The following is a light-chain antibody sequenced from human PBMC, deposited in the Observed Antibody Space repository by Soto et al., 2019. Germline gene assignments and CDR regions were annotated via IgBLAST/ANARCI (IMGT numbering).Light chain of an antibody. CDR2: GNS. V-gene: IGLV1-40*01. CDR1: SSNIGAGYD. CDR3: QSYDSSLSVV. J-gene: IGLJ2*01. Sequence: QLVLTQPPSVSGAPGQRVTISCTGSSSNIGAGYDVHWYQQLPGTAPKLLIYGNSNRPSGVPDRFSGSKSGTSPSLAITGLQAEDEADYYCQSYDSSLSVVFGGGTKLTVL.